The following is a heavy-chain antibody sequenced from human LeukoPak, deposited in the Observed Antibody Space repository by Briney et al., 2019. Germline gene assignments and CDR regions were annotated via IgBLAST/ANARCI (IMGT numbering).Heavy chain of an antibody. D-gene: IGHD3-3*02. Sequence: GGSLRLSCTVSGFTVRSNYMSWVRQAPGKGLEWVSLFYNGFTMYHSDAVQGRFTISRDDSKNTLYLQMNSLRAEHSAVYYCARVLAYIDPYYYYMEVWGKGTTVAISS. CDR1: GFTVRSNY. CDR2: FYNGFTM. V-gene: IGHV3-53*01. J-gene: IGHJ6*03. CDR3: ARVLAYIDPYYYYMEV.